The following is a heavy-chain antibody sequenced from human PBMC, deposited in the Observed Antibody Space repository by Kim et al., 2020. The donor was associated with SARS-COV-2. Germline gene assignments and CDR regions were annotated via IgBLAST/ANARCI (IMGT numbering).Heavy chain of an antibody. Sequence: ASVKVSCKVSGYTFTDLSMHWVRQAPGKGLEWMGGFDAEDGETIYAQKFQGRVTITEDTSTDTAYMELSSLRSEDTAVYYCATGYSSSWYVYWGQGTLFTVS. J-gene: IGHJ4*02. CDR2: FDAEDGET. V-gene: IGHV1-24*01. CDR3: ATGYSSSWYVY. CDR1: GYTFTDLS. D-gene: IGHD6-13*01.